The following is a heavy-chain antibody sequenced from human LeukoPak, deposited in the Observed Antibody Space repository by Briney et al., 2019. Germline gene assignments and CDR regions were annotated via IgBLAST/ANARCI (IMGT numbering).Heavy chain of an antibody. J-gene: IGHJ6*03. V-gene: IGHV4-39*07. CDR3: ARGQSRAHYYYYYYMDV. D-gene: IGHD6-19*01. CDR1: GGSISSSSYY. CDR2: IYYSGYT. Sequence: SETLSLTCSVSGGSISSSSYYWGWIRQPPGKGLEWIGSIYYSGYTYYNPSLESRVTISVDTSKNQVSLKLSSVTAADTAVYYCARGQSRAHYYYYYYMDVWGKGTTVTVSS.